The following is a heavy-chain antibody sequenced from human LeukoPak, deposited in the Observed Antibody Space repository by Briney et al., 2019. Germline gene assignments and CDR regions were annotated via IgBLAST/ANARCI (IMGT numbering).Heavy chain of an antibody. CDR3: AGGYYDSSGYYDY. V-gene: IGHV1-2*02. CDR1: GYTFTGYY. D-gene: IGHD3-22*01. J-gene: IGHJ4*02. CDR2: INPNSGGT. Sequence: VSVKVSCKASGYTFTGYYMHWVRQAPGQGLEWMGWINPNSGGTNYAQKFQGRVTMTRDTSISTAYMELSRLRSDDTAVYYCAGGYYDSSGYYDYWGQGTLVTVSS.